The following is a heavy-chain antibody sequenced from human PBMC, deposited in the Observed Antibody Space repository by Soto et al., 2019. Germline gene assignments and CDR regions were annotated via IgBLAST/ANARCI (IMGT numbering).Heavy chain of an antibody. J-gene: IGHJ3*02. CDR2: IFPTFGAA. Sequence: QVQLVQSGAEVKKPGSSVKVSCKASGGTFSTYTISWLRHAPGQGPEWMGGIFPTFGAANYAQNFQGRVTITADESTTTAYMELSSLRSEDTAMYYCERDEGNNNVAFGIWGQGTMITVYS. D-gene: IGHD2-15*01. CDR3: ERDEGNNNVAFGI. V-gene: IGHV1-69*01. CDR1: GGTFSTYT.